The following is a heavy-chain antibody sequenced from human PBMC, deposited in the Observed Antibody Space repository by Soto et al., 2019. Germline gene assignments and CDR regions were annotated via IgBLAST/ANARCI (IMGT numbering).Heavy chain of an antibody. CDR2: MNPNSGNT. CDR3: ARVNDYIWGSYRYTLNGWFDP. CDR1: GYTFTSYD. V-gene: IGHV1-8*01. J-gene: IGHJ5*02. Sequence: GASVKVSCKASGYTFTSYDINWVRQATGQGLEWMGWMNPNSGNTGYAQKFQGRVTMTRNTSISTAYMELSSLRSEDTAVYYCARVNDYIWGSYRYTLNGWFDPWGQGTLVTVSS. D-gene: IGHD3-16*02.